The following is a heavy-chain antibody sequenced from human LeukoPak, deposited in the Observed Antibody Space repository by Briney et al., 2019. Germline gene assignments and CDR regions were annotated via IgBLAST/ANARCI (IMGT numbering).Heavy chain of an antibody. CDR3: AKAHLLDWLLPFDY. J-gene: IGHJ4*02. Sequence: GRSLRLSCAASEFTFSSYAMHWVRQAPGKGLEWVALVSNDGGDKYYADSVKGRFTISRDNSKNTLYLQMNSLRGEDTDVYYCAKAHLLDWLLPFDYWGQGTLVTVSS. CDR2: VSNDGGDK. V-gene: IGHV3-30*18. D-gene: IGHD3/OR15-3a*01. CDR1: EFTFSSYA.